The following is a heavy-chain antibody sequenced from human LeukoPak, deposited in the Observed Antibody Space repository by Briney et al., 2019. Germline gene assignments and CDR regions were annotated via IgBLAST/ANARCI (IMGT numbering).Heavy chain of an antibody. V-gene: IGHV4-34*01. J-gene: IGHJ3*02. CDR3: ARELTPITIFRVVTYDAFDI. D-gene: IGHD3-3*01. CDR1: GGSFSGYY. CDR2: INHSGST. Sequence: PSETLSLTCAVYGGSFSGYYWSWIRQPPGKGLEWIGEINHSGSTNYNPSLKSRVTISVDTSKNQFSLKLSSVTAADTAVYYCARELTPITIFRVVTYDAFDIWGQGTMVTVSS.